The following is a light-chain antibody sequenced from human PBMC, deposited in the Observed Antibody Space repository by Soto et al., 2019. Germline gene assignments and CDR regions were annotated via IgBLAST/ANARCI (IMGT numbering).Light chain of an antibody. Sequence: EIVLTQSPGTLSLSPGERATLSCRASQSVSSSYLAWYQKKPGQAPRLLIYDASSRATGIPDRFSGSGSGTDFTLTISRLEPEDFGVYYGQQYGSSPTFGGGTKVEIK. CDR2: DAS. V-gene: IGKV3-20*01. J-gene: IGKJ4*01. CDR3: QQYGSSPT. CDR1: QSVSSSY.